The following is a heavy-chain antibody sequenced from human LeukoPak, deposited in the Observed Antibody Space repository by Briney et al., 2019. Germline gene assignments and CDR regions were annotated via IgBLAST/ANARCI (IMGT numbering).Heavy chain of an antibody. V-gene: IGHV4-59*08. CDR2: IYYSGAT. J-gene: IGHJ5*02. Sequence: SDTLSLTCTVSGAPISGPPWNWIRQPPGKGLEWIGRIYYSGATNHNPSLKGQVTMSIDTPKNQSSLKLSSVTAADTAVYYCARRPVEMAAIREDNWLDPWGQGTLVTVSS. CDR3: ARRPVEMAAIREDNWLDP. CDR1: GAPISGPP. D-gene: IGHD5-24*01.